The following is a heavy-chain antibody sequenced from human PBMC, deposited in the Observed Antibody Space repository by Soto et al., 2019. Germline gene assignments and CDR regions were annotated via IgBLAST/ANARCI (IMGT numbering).Heavy chain of an antibody. CDR3: ARALANYCTTDVFYGLDS. CDR2: ISYDGTNE. Sequence: QVRLVESGGGVVQPGRSLRLSCAASGFTFSDYALHWVRQAPGKGLEWLAVISYDGTNEYYADSLKGRFTISRDDSTNTLFLQVNNLRPEDTAVYYCARALANYCTTDVFYGLDSWGQGTLVTVSS. CDR1: GFTFSDYA. D-gene: IGHD2-8*01. J-gene: IGHJ4*02. V-gene: IGHV3-30-3*01.